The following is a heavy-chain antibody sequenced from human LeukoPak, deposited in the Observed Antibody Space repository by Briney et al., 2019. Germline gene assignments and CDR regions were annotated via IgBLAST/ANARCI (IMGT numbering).Heavy chain of an antibody. D-gene: IGHD3-3*01. V-gene: IGHV4-30-2*01. Sequence: PSETLSLTCAVSGGYISGGGNSWSWLRQPPGKGLEWIGYVYQSGTTHYNPSLKSRVTISVDTSKNQFSLKLSSVTAADTAVYYCARGSFPPRITIFGVANYYYYGMDVWGQGTTVTVSS. J-gene: IGHJ6*02. CDR1: GGYISGGGNS. CDR2: VYQSGTT. CDR3: ARGSFPPRITIFGVANYYYYGMDV.